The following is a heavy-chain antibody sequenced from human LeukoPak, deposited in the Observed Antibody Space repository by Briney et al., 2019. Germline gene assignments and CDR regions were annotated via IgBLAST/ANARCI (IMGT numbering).Heavy chain of an antibody. CDR3: ARDLQTYYYDTSVYFDAFDI. D-gene: IGHD3-22*01. CDR1: GFTFNYYW. V-gene: IGHV3-7*01. J-gene: IGHJ3*02. Sequence: PGGSLRLSCAASGFTFNYYWMSWVRQAPGKGLEWVANIKQDGSETYYVDSVKGRFTISRDNAKSSLSLQMNSLRAEDTAVYYCARDLQTYYYDTSVYFDAFDIWGQGTMVTVSS. CDR2: IKQDGSET.